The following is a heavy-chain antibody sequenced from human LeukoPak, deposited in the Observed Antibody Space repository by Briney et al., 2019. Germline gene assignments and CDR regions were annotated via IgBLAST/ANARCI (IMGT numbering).Heavy chain of an antibody. J-gene: IGHJ6*03. Sequence: GRSLRLSCAASGFTFSSYGMHWVRQAPGKGLEGVAVISYDGSNKYYADSVKGRFTISRDNSKNTLYLQMNSLRAEDTAVYYCATEDEDYYYYMDVWGKGTTVTVSS. CDR1: GFTFSSYG. D-gene: IGHD2-15*01. CDR2: ISYDGSNK. CDR3: ATEDEDYYYYMDV. V-gene: IGHV3-30*03.